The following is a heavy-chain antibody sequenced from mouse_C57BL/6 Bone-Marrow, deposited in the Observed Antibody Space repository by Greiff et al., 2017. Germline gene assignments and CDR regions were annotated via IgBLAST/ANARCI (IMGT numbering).Heavy chain of an antibody. V-gene: IGHV14-4*01. D-gene: IGHD3-3*01. CDR2: IVPENGVT. CDR3: TSLGDY. Sequence: VQLHQSGAELVRPGASVKLSCTASGFNFQDDYMPWVKQRPEKGLEWIGWIVPENGVTEYASKFQGKATIKADTTSDTADLQLSSLTSEDTSVYCSTSLGDYWGQGTMLTVS. CDR1: GFNFQDDY. J-gene: IGHJ2*01.